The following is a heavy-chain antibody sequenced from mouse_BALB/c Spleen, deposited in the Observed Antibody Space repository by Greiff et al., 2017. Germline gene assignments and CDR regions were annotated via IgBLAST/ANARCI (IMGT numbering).Heavy chain of an antibody. CDR2: IYPGNSDT. D-gene: IGHD2-2*01. V-gene: IGHV1-5*01. CDR3: ARTWVRGNAMDY. Sequence: EVQLQQSGTVLARPGASVKMSCKASGYSFTSYWMHWVKQRPGQGLEWIGAIYPGNSDTSYNQKFKGKATLTVDKSSSTAYMELRSLTSEDSAVYYCARTWVRGNAMDYWGQGTSVTVSS. J-gene: IGHJ4*01. CDR1: GYSFTSYW.